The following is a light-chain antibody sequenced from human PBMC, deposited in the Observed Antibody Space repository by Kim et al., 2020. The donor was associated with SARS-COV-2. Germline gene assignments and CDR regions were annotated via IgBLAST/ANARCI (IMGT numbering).Light chain of an antibody. CDR3: QQYYASPYT. CDR1: QSISSY. CDR2: KTS. J-gene: IGKJ2*01. V-gene: IGKV1-5*03. Sequence: SESVGDTVTISCRASQSISSYLAWYQQEPSKAPKLLIYKTSSLGSGVPSRFSGSVSGTDFTLTITNLQPDDFVSYYCQQYYASPYTFGQGTKLEI.